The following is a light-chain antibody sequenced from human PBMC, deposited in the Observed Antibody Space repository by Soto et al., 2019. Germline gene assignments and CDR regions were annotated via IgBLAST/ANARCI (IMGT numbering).Light chain of an antibody. CDR1: QSISSW. CDR3: QQYNSYSRT. CDR2: YAS. Sequence: IQMTQSPSTLSASVRDRVTNTCRASQSISSWLAWYQQKPGKAPNLLIYYASSLESGVPSRFSGSGSGTEFTLTISSLQPDDFATYYCQQYNSYSRTFGQGTKVNIK. J-gene: IGKJ1*01. V-gene: IGKV1-5*01.